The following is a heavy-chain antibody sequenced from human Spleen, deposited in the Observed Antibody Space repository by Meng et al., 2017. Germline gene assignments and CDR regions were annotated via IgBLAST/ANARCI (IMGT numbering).Heavy chain of an antibody. D-gene: IGHD2-15*01. CDR3: ASYLYGGSRYTNLFDP. Sequence: QVQLQESGPGLVKPSQTLSLSCSVSGDSISNTESYWGWIRQPPGKGLEWIGYKHYSGTTYYNPSLQSRVSMSVDTSKNQFSLTLSSVTAADTAVYWCASYLYGGSRYTNLFDPWGQGTLVTVSS. CDR2: KHYSGTT. J-gene: IGHJ5*01. V-gene: IGHV4-30-4*01. CDR1: GDSISNTESY.